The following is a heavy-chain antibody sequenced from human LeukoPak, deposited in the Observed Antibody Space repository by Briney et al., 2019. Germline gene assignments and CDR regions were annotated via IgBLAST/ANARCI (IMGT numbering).Heavy chain of an antibody. J-gene: IGHJ4*02. CDR1: GGSISSYY. V-gene: IGHV4-4*07. Sequence: SETLSLTCTVSGGSISSYYWSWIRQPAGKGLEWIGRIYTSGSTNYNPSLKSRVTMSVDTSKKHFSLNLSSVTAADTAVYYCATSPRIQPSSRPNLWGQGTLVTVSS. CDR3: ATSPRIQPSSRPNL. CDR2: IYTSGST. D-gene: IGHD5-18*01.